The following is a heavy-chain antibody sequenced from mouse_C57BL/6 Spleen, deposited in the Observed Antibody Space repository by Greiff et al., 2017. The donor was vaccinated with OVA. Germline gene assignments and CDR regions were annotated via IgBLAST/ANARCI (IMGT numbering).Heavy chain of an antibody. Sequence: VQLQESGAELARPGASVKMSCKASGYTFTSYTMHWVKQRPGQGLEWIGYINPSSGYTKYNQKFKDKATLTADKSSSTAYMQLSSLTSEDSAVYYCARGHDGYRGFAYWGQGTLVTVSA. CDR2: INPSSGYT. V-gene: IGHV1-4*01. J-gene: IGHJ3*01. CDR1: GYTFTSYT. CDR3: ARGHDGYRGFAY. D-gene: IGHD2-3*01.